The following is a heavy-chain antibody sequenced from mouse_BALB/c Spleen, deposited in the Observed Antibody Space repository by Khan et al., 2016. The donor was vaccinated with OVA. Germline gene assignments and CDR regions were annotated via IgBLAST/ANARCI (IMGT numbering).Heavy chain of an antibody. V-gene: IGHV5-6-5*01. CDR2: IRSGGTT. CDR1: GFTFSRYA. J-gene: IGHJ1*01. CDR3: ERGLHFDV. Sequence: EVKLVESGGDLVKPGGSLKLSCAASGFTFSRYAMSWVRQTPEQRLEWVASIRSGGTTYYPDSVKGRFTISRDNARNILYLQMSSLRAEDTAMYYCERGLHFDVWGAGTTVTVSS.